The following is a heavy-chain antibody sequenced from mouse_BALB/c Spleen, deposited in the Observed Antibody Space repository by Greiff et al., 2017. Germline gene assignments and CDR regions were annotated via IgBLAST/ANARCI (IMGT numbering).Heavy chain of an antibody. Sequence: QVQLQQSGPELVKPGASVRISCKASGYTFTSYYIHWVKQRPGQGLEWIGWIYPGNVNTKYNEKFKGKATLTADKSSSTAYMQLSSLTSEDSAVYFCARQAYGYDVGAWFAYWGQGTLVTVSA. CDR3: ARQAYGYDVGAWFAY. V-gene: IGHV1S56*01. D-gene: IGHD2-2*01. CDR2: IYPGNVNT. J-gene: IGHJ3*01. CDR1: GYTFTSYY.